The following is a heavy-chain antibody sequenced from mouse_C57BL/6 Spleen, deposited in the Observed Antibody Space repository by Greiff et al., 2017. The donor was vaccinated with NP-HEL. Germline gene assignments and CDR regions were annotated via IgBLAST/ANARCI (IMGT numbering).Heavy chain of an antibody. CDR2: IDPEDGDT. V-gene: IGHV14-2*01. CDR3: APCVTAVVTYGYFDV. D-gene: IGHD1-1*01. Sequence: EVMLVESGAELVKPGASVKLSCTASGFYITDYYMHWVKQRSEQGLEWIGRIDPEDGDTKYAPTFQGQATITPDTSSNTAYLQLSSLTSEDTAVYYCAPCVTAVVTYGYFDVWGTGTTVTGSS. J-gene: IGHJ1*03. CDR1: GFYITDYY.